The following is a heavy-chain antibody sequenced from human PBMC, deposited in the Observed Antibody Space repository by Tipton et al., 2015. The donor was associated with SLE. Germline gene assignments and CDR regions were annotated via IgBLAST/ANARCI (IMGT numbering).Heavy chain of an antibody. CDR1: GFTFDDYA. Sequence: SLRLSCAASGFTFDDYAMHWVRQAPGKGLEWVSGISWNRGSIGYADSVKGRFTISRDNAKNSLYLQMNSLRDEDTALYYCAKDQPHDSSGYLEIAYSMDVWGKGTAVTVSS. CDR2: ISWNRGSI. D-gene: IGHD3-22*01. J-gene: IGHJ6*03. V-gene: IGHV3-9*01. CDR3: AKDQPHDSSGYLEIAYSMDV.